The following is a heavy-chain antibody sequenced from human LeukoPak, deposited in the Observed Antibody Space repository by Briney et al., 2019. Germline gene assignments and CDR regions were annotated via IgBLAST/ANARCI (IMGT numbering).Heavy chain of an antibody. CDR1: GGSIGSNY. CDR3: ARGGLRVYFQH. CDR2: IYYTGAT. J-gene: IGHJ1*01. Sequence: PSETLSLACTVSGGSIGSNYWTWIRQPPGKGLEYIGYIYYTGATNYNPSLKSRVTISVDTSKNQFSLKLSSVTAADTAVYYCARGGLRVYFQHWGQGTLVTVSS. V-gene: IGHV4-59*01.